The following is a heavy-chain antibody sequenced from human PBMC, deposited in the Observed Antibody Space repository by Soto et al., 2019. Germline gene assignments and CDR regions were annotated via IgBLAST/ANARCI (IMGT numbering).Heavy chain of an antibody. Sequence: GGSLRLSCAASGFTFSSYGMHWVRQAPGKGLEWVAVIWYDGSNKYYADSVKGRFTISRDNSKNTLYLQMNSLRAEDTAVYYCARSACGSCYGRYFDYWGQGTLVTVSS. CDR1: GFTFSSYG. CDR3: ARSACGSCYGRYFDY. J-gene: IGHJ4*02. CDR2: IWYDGSNK. V-gene: IGHV3-33*01. D-gene: IGHD2-15*01.